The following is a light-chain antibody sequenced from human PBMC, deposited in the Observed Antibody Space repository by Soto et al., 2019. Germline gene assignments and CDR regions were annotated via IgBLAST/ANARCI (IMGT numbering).Light chain of an antibody. Sequence: DIVMTQTPLSLPVTPGEPASISCRSSQSLLNSYYVNTYMDWYLQKPEQSAQLLIYTLSYRASGVPDGFIGSGSGTDFTLKISRVEAEDVGVYYCMHRIEFPKVTFGQGTKLEIK. CDR3: MHRIEFPKVT. V-gene: IGKV2-40*01. J-gene: IGKJ2*01. CDR2: TLS. CDR1: QSLLNSYYVNTY.